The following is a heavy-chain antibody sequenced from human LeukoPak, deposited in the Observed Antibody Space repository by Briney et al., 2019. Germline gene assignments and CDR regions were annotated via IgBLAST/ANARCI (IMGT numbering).Heavy chain of an antibody. V-gene: IGHV1-24*01. CDR3: ARDQEPHDSSGSDAFDI. CDR2: FDPEDGET. Sequence: ASVKVSCKVSGYTLTELSMHWVRQAPGKGLEWMGGFDPEDGETIYAQKFQGRVTMTEDTSTDTAYMELSSLRSDDTAVYYCARDQEPHDSSGSDAFDIWGQGTMVTVSS. D-gene: IGHD3-22*01. CDR1: GYTLTELS. J-gene: IGHJ3*02.